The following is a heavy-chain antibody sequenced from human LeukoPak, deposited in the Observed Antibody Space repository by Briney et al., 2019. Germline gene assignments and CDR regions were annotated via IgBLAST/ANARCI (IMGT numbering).Heavy chain of an antibody. D-gene: IGHD2-21*01. CDR3: ARFRGETVDY. Sequence: PSETLSLTCTVSGGSISSYYWSWIRQPPGKGLEWIGYIYYSGSTNYNPSLKSRVTISVDTSKNQFSLKLSSVTAADTAVYYCARFRGETVDYWGQGTLVTVSS. CDR2: IYYSGST. J-gene: IGHJ4*02. V-gene: IGHV4-59*12. CDR1: GGSISSYY.